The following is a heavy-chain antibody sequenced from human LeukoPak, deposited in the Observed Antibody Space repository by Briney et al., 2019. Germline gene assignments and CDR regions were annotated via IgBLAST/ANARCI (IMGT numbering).Heavy chain of an antibody. CDR2: ISGSGGST. D-gene: IGHD6-13*01. J-gene: IGHJ5*02. V-gene: IGHV3-23*01. CDR3: AKDLFDSSSWYTSPPDH. CDR1: GFTFSSYA. Sequence: GGSLRLSCAASGFTFSSYAMSWVRQAPGKGLEWVSAISGSGGSTYYADSVKGRFTISRDNSKNTLYLQMNSLRAEDTAVYYCAKDLFDSSSWYTSPPDHWGQGTLVTVSS.